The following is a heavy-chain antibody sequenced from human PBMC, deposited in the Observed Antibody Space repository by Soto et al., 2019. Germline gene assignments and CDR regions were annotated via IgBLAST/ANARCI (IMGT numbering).Heavy chain of an antibody. V-gene: IGHV3-7*01. CDR2: IKQDGSEK. Sequence: PGGSLRLSCAASGFTFSSCWMSWVRQAPGKGLEWVANIKQDGSEKYYVDSVKGRFTISRDNAKNSLYLQMNSLRAEDTAVYYCARGFQRVTFGGVIVDNDAFDIWGQGTMVTVSS. D-gene: IGHD3-16*02. CDR3: ARGFQRVTFGGVIVDNDAFDI. CDR1: GFTFSSCW. J-gene: IGHJ3*02.